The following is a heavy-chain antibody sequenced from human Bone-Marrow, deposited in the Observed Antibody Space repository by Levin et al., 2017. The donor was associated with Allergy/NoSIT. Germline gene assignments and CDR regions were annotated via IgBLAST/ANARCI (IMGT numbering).Heavy chain of an antibody. CDR3: ARELVGPTRKSSFDY. CDR1: GFTFSSYW. J-gene: IGHJ4*02. V-gene: IGHV3-7*01. CDR2: VKQDGSQR. D-gene: IGHD1-26*01. Sequence: LTCAASGFTFSSYWMSWVRQAPGKGLEWVANVKQDGSQRHFVDSVKGRFTISRDNAKSSLYLQMDSLRAEDTAVYYCARELVGPTRKSSFDYWGQGALVTVSS.